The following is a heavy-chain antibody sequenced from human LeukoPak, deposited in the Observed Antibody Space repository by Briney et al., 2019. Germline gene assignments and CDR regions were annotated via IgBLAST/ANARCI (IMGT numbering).Heavy chain of an antibody. J-gene: IGHJ4*02. V-gene: IGHV3-7*01. CDR2: IMQDGSET. Sequence: GGSLRLSCVGSEFSFRSYWMSWVRQAPGKGLEWVANIMQDGSETYYVDSVKGRFTISRDNAKESLYLQMNNLRAEDTAIYYCARAGDYYFHYWGQGTLVTVSS. CDR1: EFSFRSYW. CDR3: ARAGDYYFHY. D-gene: IGHD4-17*01.